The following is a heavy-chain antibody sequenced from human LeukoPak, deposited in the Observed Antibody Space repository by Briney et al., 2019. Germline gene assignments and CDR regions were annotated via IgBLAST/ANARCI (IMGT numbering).Heavy chain of an antibody. CDR3: ASGGIVGATWDGFDY. V-gene: IGHV3-33*01. CDR1: GFTFSSYG. Sequence: GRSLRLSCAASGFTFSSYGMHWVRQAPGKGLEWVAVIWYDGSNKYYADSVKGRFTISKDNSKNTLYLQMNSLRAEDTAVYYCASGGIVGATWDGFDYWGQGTLVTVSS. D-gene: IGHD1-26*01. CDR2: IWYDGSNK. J-gene: IGHJ4*02.